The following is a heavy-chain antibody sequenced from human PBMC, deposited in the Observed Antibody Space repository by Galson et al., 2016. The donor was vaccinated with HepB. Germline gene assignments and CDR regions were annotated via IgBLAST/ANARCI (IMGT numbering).Heavy chain of an antibody. CDR3: TTEIPATVVTPFDY. CDR1: GLIFSNAW. V-gene: IGHV3-15*04. CDR2: IESRAVGGAT. J-gene: IGHJ4*02. Sequence: SLRLSCAASGLIFSNAWMNWVRQAPGKGLEWVGRIESRAVGGATQYGAAVKGRFTISRDDSKNTLFLQMNSLKIDDTAVYYCTTEIPATVVTPFDYWGQGTLVTVSS. D-gene: IGHD4-23*01.